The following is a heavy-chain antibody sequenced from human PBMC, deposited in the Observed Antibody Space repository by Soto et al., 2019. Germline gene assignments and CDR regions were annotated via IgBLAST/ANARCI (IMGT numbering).Heavy chain of an antibody. Sequence: QVQLVQSGAEVKKPGASVKVSCKASGYTFTSYGISWVRQAPGQGLEWMGWISAYNGNTNYAQKLQGRVTMTTDTSXSXXYMELRRLRSDDTAVYYCSGVTVAFGGVIEGGFDYWGQGTLVTVSS. J-gene: IGHJ4*02. D-gene: IGHD3-16*02. CDR1: GYTFTSYG. CDR2: ISAYNGNT. V-gene: IGHV1-18*01. CDR3: SGVTVAFGGVIEGGFDY.